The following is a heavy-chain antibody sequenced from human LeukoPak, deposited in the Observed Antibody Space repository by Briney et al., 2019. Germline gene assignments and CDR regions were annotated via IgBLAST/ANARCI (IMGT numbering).Heavy chain of an antibody. Sequence: GRSLRLSCAASGFTFSRYSMNWVRHAPGRGQEWVLYITSSSGTLYYADSVKGRFTISRDNAKNSLYLQMNSLRAEDTAVYYCARVGTTIFGVVISFDSWGQGALVTVSS. J-gene: IGHJ4*02. CDR3: ARVGTTIFGVVISFDS. CDR2: ITSSSGTL. CDR1: GFTFSRYS. D-gene: IGHD3-3*01. V-gene: IGHV3-48*01.